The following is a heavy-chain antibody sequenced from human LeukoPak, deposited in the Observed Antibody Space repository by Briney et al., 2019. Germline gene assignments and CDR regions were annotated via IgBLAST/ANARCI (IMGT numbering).Heavy chain of an antibody. CDR3: ARDHDPYYYYGMDV. D-gene: IGHD1-1*01. J-gene: IGHJ6*04. CDR2: IYSGGST. V-gene: IGHV3-66*01. CDR1: GFTVSSNY. Sequence: GGSLRLSCAASGFTVSSNYMSWFRQTPGKGLEWVSVIYSGGSTYYADYVKGRFSISRDNSKNTLYLQMNRLRDEDTAVYYCARDHDPYYYYGMDVGGEGTTVAVSS.